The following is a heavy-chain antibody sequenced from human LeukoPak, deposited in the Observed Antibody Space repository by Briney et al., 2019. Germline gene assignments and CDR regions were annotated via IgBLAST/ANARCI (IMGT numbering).Heavy chain of an antibody. CDR1: GGSISGYY. CDR2: IYYGNT. Sequence: SETLSLTCAVSGGSISGYYWSWIRQPPGEELEWIGYIYYGNTNYNPSLNGRVIISEDTSKNQFSLKLSSVTAADTAVYYCARHRMYTGSPGFFDRWGQGTLVTVAS. J-gene: IGHJ4*02. CDR3: ARHRMYTGSPGFFDR. D-gene: IGHD1-26*01. V-gene: IGHV4-59*08.